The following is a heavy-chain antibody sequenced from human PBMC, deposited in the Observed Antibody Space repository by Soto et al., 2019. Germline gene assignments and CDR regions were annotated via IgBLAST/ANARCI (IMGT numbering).Heavy chain of an antibody. CDR1: GGTFSRYT. Sequence: QVQLLQSGAEVKKPGSSVKVSCKASGGTFSRYTITWVRQAPGQGLEWMGGITPMFGTPNYAQKFQGRVTITADESTSTAYMELSSLRSEDTAMYYCARDGTLYDSSAYYYLYWGQGTLVTVSS. CDR2: ITPMFGTP. V-gene: IGHV1-69*01. CDR3: ARDGTLYDSSAYYYLY. D-gene: IGHD3-22*01. J-gene: IGHJ4*02.